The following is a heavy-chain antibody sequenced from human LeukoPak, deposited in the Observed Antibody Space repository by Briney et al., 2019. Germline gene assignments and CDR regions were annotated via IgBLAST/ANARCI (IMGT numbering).Heavy chain of an antibody. V-gene: IGHV3-20*04. D-gene: IGHD3-3*01. CDR3: ARVVPITIFDY. J-gene: IGHJ4*02. Sequence: GGSLRLSCAASGFTFDDYSMSWVRQAPGKGLEWVSGINWNGGSTGYADSVKGRFTISRDNAKNSLYLQMNSLRAEDTALYYCARVVPITIFDYWGQGTLVTVSS. CDR2: INWNGGST. CDR1: GFTFDDYS.